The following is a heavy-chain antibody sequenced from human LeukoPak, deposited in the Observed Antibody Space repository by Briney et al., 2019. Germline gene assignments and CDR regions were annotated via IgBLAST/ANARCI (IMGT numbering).Heavy chain of an antibody. CDR2: MTASSVTF. CDR1: GFTFSSYT. V-gene: IGHV3-48*04. Sequence: PGGSLRLSCAASGFTFSSYTMTWVRQVPGRGLEWIAYMTASSVTFYYADSVRGRFTISRDNARNSLFLQMNSLTVEDTAVYYRARSLSGYDPLSAFWGQGTLVTVSS. D-gene: IGHD5-12*01. CDR3: ARSLSGYDPLSAF. J-gene: IGHJ4*02.